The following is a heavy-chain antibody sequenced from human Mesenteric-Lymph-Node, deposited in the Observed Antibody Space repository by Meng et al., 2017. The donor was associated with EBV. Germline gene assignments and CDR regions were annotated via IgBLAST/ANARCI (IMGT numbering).Heavy chain of an antibody. CDR2: ITWVGGSK. J-gene: IGHJ4*02. CDR1: GFSFGEGA. CDR3: AKDTDYGSHDYYFHY. V-gene: IGHV3-43*01. Sequence: EVHVGVWGGAGEQAGEAMGRSCVASGFSFGEGAMHWVRQAPEKGLEGVSIITWVGGSKHYGDSVRGRFNISRDNSKNSLYLQMNSLRTEDTAMYYCAKDTDYGSHDYYFHYWGQGTLVTVSS. D-gene: IGHD3-22*01.